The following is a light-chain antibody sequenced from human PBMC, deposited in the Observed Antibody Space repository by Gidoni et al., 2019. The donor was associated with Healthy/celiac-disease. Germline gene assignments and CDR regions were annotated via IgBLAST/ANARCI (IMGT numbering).Light chain of an antibody. CDR1: QSVSSY. V-gene: IGKV3-11*01. J-gene: IGKJ1*01. CDR3: QQRSNWPRT. CDR2: DAS. Sequence: EIVLTQSPATLSLSPGERATLSCRSSQSVSSYLAWYQQKPGQAPRLLIHDASNRASGIPARFSGRVSGTDVTLTSSSLEPEDVAVYYCQQRSNWPRTFXQXTKVEIK.